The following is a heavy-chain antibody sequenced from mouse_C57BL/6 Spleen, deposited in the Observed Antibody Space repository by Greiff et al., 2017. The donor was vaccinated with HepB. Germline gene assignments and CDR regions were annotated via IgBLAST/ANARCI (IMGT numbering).Heavy chain of an antibody. D-gene: IGHD2-12*01. CDR1: GYAFSSYW. CDR2: IYPGDGDT. V-gene: IGHV1-80*01. CDR3: ARPTIVSYYSGC. Sequence: VQLQQSGAELVQPGASVKISCKASGYAFSSYWMNWVMQGPGMGLEWIGQIYPGDGDTNYNGKFKGKATLTADKYSSTAYMQLSSLTSEDSAVYFCARPTIVSYYSGCWGQGTTLTVSS. J-gene: IGHJ2*01.